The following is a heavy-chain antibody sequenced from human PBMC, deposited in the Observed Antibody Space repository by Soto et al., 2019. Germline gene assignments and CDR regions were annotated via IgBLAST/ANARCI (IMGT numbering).Heavy chain of an antibody. D-gene: IGHD3-10*01. Sequence: ASVKVSCKASGYTFTGYYMHWVRQAPGQGLEWMGWINPNSGGTNYAQKFQGRVTMTRDTSISTAYMELSRLRSDDTAAYYCARDTGGLYYFDYWGQGTRVTVSS. V-gene: IGHV1-2*02. J-gene: IGHJ4*02. CDR3: ARDTGGLYYFDY. CDR1: GYTFTGYY. CDR2: INPNSGGT.